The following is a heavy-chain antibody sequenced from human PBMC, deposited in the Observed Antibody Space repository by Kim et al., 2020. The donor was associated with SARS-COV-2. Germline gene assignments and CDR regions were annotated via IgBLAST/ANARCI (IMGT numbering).Heavy chain of an antibody. Sequence: SETLSLTCAVSGGSISSSNWWSWVRQPPGKGLEWIGEIYHSGSTNYNPSLKSRVTISVDKSKNQFSLKLSSVTAADTAVYYCARGPAGIAAAGTFDYWGQGTLVTVSS. CDR3: ARGPAGIAAAGTFDY. V-gene: IGHV4-4*02. CDR1: GGSISSSNW. CDR2: IYHSGST. D-gene: IGHD6-13*01. J-gene: IGHJ4*02.